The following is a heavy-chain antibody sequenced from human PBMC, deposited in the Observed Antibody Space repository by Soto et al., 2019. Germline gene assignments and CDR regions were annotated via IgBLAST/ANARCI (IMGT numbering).Heavy chain of an antibody. D-gene: IGHD3-10*01. CDR3: AKDGFGWFGELAGNWFDP. Sequence: PGGSLRLSCAASGFTFSSYAMSWVRQAPGKGLEWVSAISGSGGSTYYADSVKGRFTISRDNSKNTLYLQMNSLRAEDTAVYYCAKDGFGWFGELAGNWFDPWGQGTLVTVSS. CDR1: GFTFSSYA. V-gene: IGHV3-23*01. CDR2: ISGSGGST. J-gene: IGHJ5*02.